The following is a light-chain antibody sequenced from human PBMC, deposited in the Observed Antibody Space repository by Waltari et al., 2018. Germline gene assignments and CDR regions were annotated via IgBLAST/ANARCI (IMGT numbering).Light chain of an antibody. V-gene: IGKV1-5*03. CDR1: QSVGTW. CDR2: MAS. Sequence: DIQMTQSPSTLSASVGDRDTISCRASQSVGTWLAWYQQKPGKAPKLLIYMASSLESGVPSRFSGSGSGTDFTLTISSLQPDDFATYSCQQYSSFSTFGQGTKV. J-gene: IGKJ2*01. CDR3: QQYSSFST.